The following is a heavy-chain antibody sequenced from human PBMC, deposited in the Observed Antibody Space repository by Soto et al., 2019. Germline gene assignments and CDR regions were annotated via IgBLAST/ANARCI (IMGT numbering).Heavy chain of an antibody. Sequence: QLQLQESGSGLVTPSQTLSLTCAVSGGSISSGGYSWNWIRQPPGKGLEWIGNIYHSGSTYYNASPQSRVTTSVDRSKNQFSLKLSSVTAADTAVYYCGRGDYANAFDIWGQGTMVTVSS. CDR3: GRGDYANAFDI. D-gene: IGHD4-17*01. V-gene: IGHV4-30-2*01. J-gene: IGHJ3*02. CDR2: IYHSGST. CDR1: GGSISSGGYS.